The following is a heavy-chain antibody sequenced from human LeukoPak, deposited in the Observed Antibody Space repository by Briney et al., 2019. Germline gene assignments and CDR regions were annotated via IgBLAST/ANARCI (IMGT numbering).Heavy chain of an antibody. V-gene: IGHV3-66*01. CDR2: IYSGGST. Sequence: GGSLRLSCAASGFTVSSNYMSWVRQAPGKGLEWVSVIYSGGSTYYADSVKGRFTISRDNSKNTLYLQMNSLRAEDTAVYYCARDYSHPIYGMDVWGQGTTATVSS. J-gene: IGHJ6*02. CDR3: ARDYSHPIYGMDV. CDR1: GFTVSSNY. D-gene: IGHD2-15*01.